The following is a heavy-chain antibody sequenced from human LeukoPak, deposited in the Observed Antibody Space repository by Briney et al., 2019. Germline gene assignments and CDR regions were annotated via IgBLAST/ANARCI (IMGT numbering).Heavy chain of an antibody. Sequence: KPGGSLRVSCAASGFTLRNYSMNWVRQAPGNGLEWVSSISSSSSYIYYADSMKGRFTISRDNAKNSLYLQMNSLRAEDTAVYYCARDLYYDGSGGDLWGRGTLVTVSS. CDR1: GFTLRNYS. CDR2: ISSSSSYI. CDR3: ARDLYYDGSGGDL. V-gene: IGHV3-21*06. D-gene: IGHD3-22*01. J-gene: IGHJ2*01.